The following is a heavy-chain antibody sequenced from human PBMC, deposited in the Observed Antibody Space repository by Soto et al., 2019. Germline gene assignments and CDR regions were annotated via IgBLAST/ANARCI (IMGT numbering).Heavy chain of an antibody. J-gene: IGHJ5*01. CDR3: ASVPFVEGGYWFDS. CDR2: MFYTGAT. Sequence: QVELQESGPGLVKASQTLSLSCTVSGGAVRTGGYYWAWIRQHPGKGLEWIGYMFYTGATYYSRSLKSRISMSVDTSNNQFSLKMNSVTAAVTAVYYCASVPFVEGGYWFDSWGRGTLVTVAS. V-gene: IGHV4-31*03. D-gene: IGHD3-3*01. CDR1: GGAVRTGGYY.